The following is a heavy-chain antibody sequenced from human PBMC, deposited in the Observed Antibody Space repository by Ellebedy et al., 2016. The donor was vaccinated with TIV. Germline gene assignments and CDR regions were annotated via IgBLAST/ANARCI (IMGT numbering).Heavy chain of an antibody. D-gene: IGHD3-10*01. CDR1: GCRVGNVW. V-gene: IGHV5-10-1*01. CDR2: IDPSDSYT. J-gene: IGHJ4*02. CDR3: ARHLGSGGDFDY. Sequence: GESLKISCKGSGCRVGNVWSGWVRQMPGKGLEWLGKIDPSDSYTRYSPSFQGHITMSTDKSISVAYLQWSSLQASDTALYYCARHLGSGGDFDYWGQGTLLTVSS.